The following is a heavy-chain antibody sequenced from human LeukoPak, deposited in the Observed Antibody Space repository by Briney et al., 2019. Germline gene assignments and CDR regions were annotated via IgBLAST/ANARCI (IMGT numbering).Heavy chain of an antibody. Sequence: PMASVKVSCKASGGTFSSYAISWVRQAPGQGLEWMGGIIPIFGTANYAQKFQGRVTITADESTSTAYMELSSLRSEDTAVYYCGRAILYYYYYYGMDVWGQGTTVTVSS. V-gene: IGHV1-69*13. D-gene: IGHD2-15*01. CDR3: GRAILYYYYYYGMDV. CDR1: GGTFSSYA. J-gene: IGHJ6*02. CDR2: IIPIFGTA.